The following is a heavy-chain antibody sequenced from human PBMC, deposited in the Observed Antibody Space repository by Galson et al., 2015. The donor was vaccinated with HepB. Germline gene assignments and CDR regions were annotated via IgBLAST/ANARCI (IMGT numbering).Heavy chain of an antibody. J-gene: IGHJ4*02. V-gene: IGHV3-15*01. Sequence: SLRLSCAASGFTFSNARMSWVRQAPGKGLEWVGRIKSKTDGGTTDYAAPVKGRFTISRDDPKNTLYLQMNSLKTEDTAVYYCTTDYYDSSGYSGYWGQGALVTVSS. CDR1: GFTFSNAR. CDR2: IKSKTDGGTT. D-gene: IGHD3-22*01. CDR3: TTDYYDSSGYSGY.